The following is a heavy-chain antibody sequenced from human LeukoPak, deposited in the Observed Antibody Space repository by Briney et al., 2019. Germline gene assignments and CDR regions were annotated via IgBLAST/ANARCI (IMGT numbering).Heavy chain of an antibody. Sequence: GGSLRLSCAASGFIFSSYWMTWVRQAPGKGLEWVANINRDGSGQDYADSVKGRFTISRDNAKNSLYLQMNSLRAEDTAVYYCARALTYYDSSGYYFDYWGQGTLVTVSS. CDR1: GFIFSSYW. CDR3: ARALTYYDSSGYYFDY. J-gene: IGHJ4*02. V-gene: IGHV3-7*01. D-gene: IGHD3-22*01. CDR2: INRDGSGQ.